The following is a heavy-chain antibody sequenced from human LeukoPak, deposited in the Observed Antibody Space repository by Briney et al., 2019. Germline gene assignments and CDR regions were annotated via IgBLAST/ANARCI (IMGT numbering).Heavy chain of an antibody. CDR3: ARGADAVAGTGDFDY. V-gene: IGHV1-18*01. Sequence: ASVKVSCKASGYTFTSYGISGVRQAPGQGLEGMGWISAYNGNTNYAQTLQGRVTMTTDTYTSTASMELRSLRSDDTAVYYCARGADAVAGTGDFDYWGQGPLVPVSS. CDR1: GYTFTSYG. CDR2: ISAYNGNT. J-gene: IGHJ4*02. D-gene: IGHD6-19*01.